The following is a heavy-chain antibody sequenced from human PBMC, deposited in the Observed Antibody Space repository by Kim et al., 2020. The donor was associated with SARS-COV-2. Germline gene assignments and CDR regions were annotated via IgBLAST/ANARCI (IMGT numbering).Heavy chain of an antibody. D-gene: IGHD3-9*01. J-gene: IGHJ5*02. CDR1: GGSISSSSYY. Sequence: SETLSLTCTVSGGSISSSSYYWGWIRQPPGKGLEWIGSIYYSGSTYYNPSLKSRVTISVDTSKNQFSLKLSSVTAADTAVYYCARATTSVLRYFDWLPNPIHWFDPWGQGTLVTVSS. CDR2: IYYSGST. V-gene: IGHV4-39*07. CDR3: ARATTSVLRYFDWLPNPIHWFDP.